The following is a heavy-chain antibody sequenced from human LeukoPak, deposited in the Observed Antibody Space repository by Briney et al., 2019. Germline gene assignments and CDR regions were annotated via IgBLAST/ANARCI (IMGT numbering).Heavy chain of an antibody. D-gene: IGHD2-2*01. V-gene: IGHV1-69*04. CDR3: ARQYCSSTSCRSPPFDY. Sequence: SVKVSCKAPGGTFSSYAISWVRQAPGQGLEWMGRIIPILGIANYAQKFQGRVTITADKSTSTAYMELSSLRSEDTAVYYCARQYCSSTSCRSPPFDYWGQGTLVTVSS. CDR1: GGTFSSYA. CDR2: IIPILGIA. J-gene: IGHJ4*02.